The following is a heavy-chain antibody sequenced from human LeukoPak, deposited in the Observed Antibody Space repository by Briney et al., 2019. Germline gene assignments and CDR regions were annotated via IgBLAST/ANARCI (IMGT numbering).Heavy chain of an antibody. CDR1: GFTFSSYG. J-gene: IGHJ4*02. CDR3: ARDLPISSWDFDY. CDR2: IRYDGSNK. Sequence: QPGGSLRLSCAASGFTFSSYGMHWVRQAPGKGLEWVAFIRYDGSNKYYADSVKGRFTISRDNAKNSLYLQMNSLRAEDTAVYYCARDLPISSWDFDYWGQGTLVTVSS. V-gene: IGHV3-30*02. D-gene: IGHD6-13*01.